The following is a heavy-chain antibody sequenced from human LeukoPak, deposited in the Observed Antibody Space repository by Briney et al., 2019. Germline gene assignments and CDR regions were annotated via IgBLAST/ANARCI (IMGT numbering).Heavy chain of an antibody. J-gene: IGHJ4*02. CDR3: ATLSGARDY. Sequence: PSETLSLTCTVSGGSISSYYWSWIRQPPGKGLEWIGYIYYSGSTNYNPSLKSRVTISVDTSKNQFFLNLSSVTAADTAIYYCATLSGARDYWGQGTLVTVSS. CDR1: GGSISSYY. D-gene: IGHD1-26*01. CDR2: IYYSGST. V-gene: IGHV4-59*08.